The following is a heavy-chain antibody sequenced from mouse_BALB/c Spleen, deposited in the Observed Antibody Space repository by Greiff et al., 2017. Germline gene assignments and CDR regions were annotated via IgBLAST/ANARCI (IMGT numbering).Heavy chain of an antibody. CDR1: GFNIKDTY. Sequence: DVKLVESGAELVKPGASVKLSCTASGFNIKDTYMHWVKQRPEQGLEWIGRIDPANGNTKYDPKFQGKATITADTSSNTAYLQLSSLTSEDTAVYYCASYARFAYWGQGTLVTVSA. CDR3: ASYARFAY. D-gene: IGHD2-10*02. J-gene: IGHJ3*01. V-gene: IGHV14-3*02. CDR2: IDPANGNT.